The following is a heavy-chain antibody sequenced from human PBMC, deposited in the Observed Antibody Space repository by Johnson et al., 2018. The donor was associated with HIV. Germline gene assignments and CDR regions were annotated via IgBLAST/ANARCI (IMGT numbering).Heavy chain of an antibody. CDR1: GFTFRTYW. J-gene: IGHJ3*02. CDR3: AKDPGGGSYPNDAFDI. CDR2: IKDDGSQR. Sequence: VQLVESGGRLVQPGGSLGLSCAASGFTFRTYWMTWVRQAPGKGLEWVANIKDDGSQRNYADSVRGRFTISRDNAKNSLYLQMNNLRVEDTAVYYCAKDPGGGSYPNDAFDIWGQGTMVTVSS. D-gene: IGHD1-26*01. V-gene: IGHV3-7*01.